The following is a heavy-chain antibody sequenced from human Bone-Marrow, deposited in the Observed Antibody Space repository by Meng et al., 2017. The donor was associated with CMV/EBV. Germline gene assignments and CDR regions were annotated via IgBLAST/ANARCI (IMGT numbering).Heavy chain of an antibody. CDR3: ARERIPAALNAFYI. Sequence: GSLRLSCTVSGGSISSYYWSWIRQPPGKGLEWIGYIYYSGSTNYNPSLKSRVTISVETSKTQFSLKLSSVTAADTAVYYCARERIPAALNAFYIWGQGTMVTVSS. J-gene: IGHJ3*02. D-gene: IGHD2-2*01. CDR2: IYYSGST. V-gene: IGHV4-59*01. CDR1: GGSISSYY.